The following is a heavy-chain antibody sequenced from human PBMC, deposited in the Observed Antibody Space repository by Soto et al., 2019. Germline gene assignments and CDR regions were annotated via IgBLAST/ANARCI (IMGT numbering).Heavy chain of an antibody. Sequence: QVQLVQSATEVRKPGSSMKVSCRASGGTFRNYALNLVRQAPGQGLEWMGGIIPIYNTANYAEKFKGRVTITAADSTSTASMELRTLRSEDTAVYYCARGKKGNCGGGSCPPDSYDGMDVWGQGTTVTVSS. J-gene: IGHJ6*02. D-gene: IGHD2-15*01. CDR3: ARGKKGNCGGGSCPPDSYDGMDV. V-gene: IGHV1-69*01. CDR2: IIPIYNTA. CDR1: GGTFRNYA.